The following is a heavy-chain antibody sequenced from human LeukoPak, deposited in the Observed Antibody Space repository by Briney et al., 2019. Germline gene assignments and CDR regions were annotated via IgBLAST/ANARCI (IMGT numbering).Heavy chain of an antibody. CDR3: ARSGSYYHNWFDP. V-gene: IGHV1-2*02. J-gene: IGHJ5*02. Sequence: ASVKVSCKASGYTFTGYSMHWVRQAPGQGLEWMGWINPNSGGTNYAQKFQGRVTMTRDTSISTAYMELSRLRSDDTAVYYCARSGSYYHNWFDPWGQGTLVTVSS. D-gene: IGHD1-26*01. CDR2: INPNSGGT. CDR1: GYTFTGYS.